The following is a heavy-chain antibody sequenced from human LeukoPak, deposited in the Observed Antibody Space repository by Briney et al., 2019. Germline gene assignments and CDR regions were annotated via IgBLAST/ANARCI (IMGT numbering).Heavy chain of an antibody. D-gene: IGHD6-13*01. V-gene: IGHV3-23*01. CDR2: ISGSGGST. CDR3: AKDGGSSWYGDYFDY. CDR1: GFTFSSYA. J-gene: IGHJ4*02. Sequence: PGGSLRLSCAASGFTFSSYAMSWVRQAPGKGPEWVSAISGSGGSTYYADSVKGRFTISRDNSKNTLYLQMNSLRAEDTAVYYCAKDGGSSWYGDYFDYWGQGTLVTVSS.